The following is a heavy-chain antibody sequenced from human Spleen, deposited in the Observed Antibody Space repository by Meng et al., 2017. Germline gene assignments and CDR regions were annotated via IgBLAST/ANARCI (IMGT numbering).Heavy chain of an antibody. D-gene: IGHD3-16*01. Sequence: QEQLQQSGPGLVKPSQTSSLTCAMPGDSVFTNTAAWNWFRQSPSRGLEWLGRTYYRSKWYNDYAVSVKSRITINPDTSKNQFSLQLNSVTPEDTAVYYCARKEGAFDYWGQGTLVTVSS. CDR1: GDSVFTNTAA. V-gene: IGHV6-1*01. CDR3: ARKEGAFDY. J-gene: IGHJ4*02. CDR2: TYYRSKWYN.